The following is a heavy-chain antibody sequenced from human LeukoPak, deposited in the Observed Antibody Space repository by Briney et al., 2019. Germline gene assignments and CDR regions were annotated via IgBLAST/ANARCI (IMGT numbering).Heavy chain of an antibody. D-gene: IGHD2-2*01. Sequence: ALVKVSCKASGGTFSSYAISWVRQAPGQGLEWMGGIIPIFGTANYAQKFQGRVTITADESTSTAYMELSSLRSEDTAVYYCARGRRCSSTSCYGWRLYYMDVWGKGTTVTISS. J-gene: IGHJ6*03. V-gene: IGHV1-69*13. CDR2: IIPIFGTA. CDR1: GGTFSSYA. CDR3: ARGRRCSSTSCYGWRLYYMDV.